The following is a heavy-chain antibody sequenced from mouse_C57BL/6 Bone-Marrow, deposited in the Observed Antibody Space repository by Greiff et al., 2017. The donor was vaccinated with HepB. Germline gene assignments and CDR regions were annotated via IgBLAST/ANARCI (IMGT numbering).Heavy chain of an antibody. CDR1: GFTFADYH. D-gene: IGHD1-1*02. V-gene: IGHV7-4*01. Sequence: EVQRVESGGGLVQPGASLRLSCAASGFTFADYHMSWVRQPPGKAPEWLGLIRSKANGYTTEYTASVKGRFTISRDDAQSILYLQMNTLRAEDSATYCCVKAVACGGSYTWFAYWGRGTGVTVSA. J-gene: IGHJ3*01. CDR3: VKAVACGGSYTWFAY. CDR2: IRSKANGYTT.